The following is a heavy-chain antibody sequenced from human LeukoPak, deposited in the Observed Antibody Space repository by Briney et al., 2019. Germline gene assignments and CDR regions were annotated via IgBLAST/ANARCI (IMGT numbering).Heavy chain of an antibody. Sequence: GGSLRLSCAASGFAFSSYEMNWVRQAPGKGLEWVSYIRSTSNTIYYADSVKGRFTISRDNAKNSLYLQMNSLRAEDTAVYYCARGKVRGVIENWGQGTLVTVSS. V-gene: IGHV3-48*03. CDR2: IRSTSNTI. CDR1: GFAFSSYE. J-gene: IGHJ4*02. D-gene: IGHD3-10*01. CDR3: ARGKVRGVIEN.